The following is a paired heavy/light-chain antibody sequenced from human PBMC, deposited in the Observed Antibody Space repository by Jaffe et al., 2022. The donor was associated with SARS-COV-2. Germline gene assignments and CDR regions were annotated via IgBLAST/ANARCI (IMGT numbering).Light chain of an antibody. CDR3: SAHGGGNAFYV. Sequence: QSTLTQPPSASGSPGQAVTISCTGTSSDVGAYNLVSWYQQHPGKVPKLIIYEVFKRPSGVPDRFSGSKSGNTASLTVSGLQADDEADYYCSAHGGGNAFYVFGTGTRVTVL. J-gene: IGLJ1*01. CDR2: EVF. V-gene: IGLV2-8*01. CDR1: SSDVGAYNL.
Heavy chain of an antibody. CDR1: GFTFSNYE. Sequence: EVQLVESGGGLVQPGGSLRLSCADSGFTFSNYEMNWVRQAPGKGLEWVAYIDTSGSLIYYAASVRGRFTVSRDNARNSLYLQMNSLTAEDTAIYYCAKETPNCGGDCYHSWGQGTLVTVSS. CDR2: IDTSGSLI. V-gene: IGHV3-48*03. D-gene: IGHD2-21*02. CDR3: AKETPNCGGDCYHS. J-gene: IGHJ4*02.